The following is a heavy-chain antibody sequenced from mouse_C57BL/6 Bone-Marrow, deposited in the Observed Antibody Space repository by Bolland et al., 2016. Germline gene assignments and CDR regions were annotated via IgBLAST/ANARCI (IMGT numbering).Heavy chain of an antibody. V-gene: IGHV5-4*01. CDR3: ARDRNWDFWYFDV. D-gene: IGHD4-1*01. J-gene: IGHJ1*03. CDR2: GSYT. Sequence: GSYTYYPDNVKGRFTISRENAKNNLYLQMSHLKSEDTAMYYCARDRNWDFWYFDVWGTG.